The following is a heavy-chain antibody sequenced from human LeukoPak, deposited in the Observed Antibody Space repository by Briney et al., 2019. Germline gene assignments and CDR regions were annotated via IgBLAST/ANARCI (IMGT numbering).Heavy chain of an antibody. CDR3: ARDTGSSPGDY. J-gene: IGHJ4*02. D-gene: IGHD1-26*01. Sequence: ASVTVSCKASGYIFTSYGITWVRQAPGQGLEWMGWISTYNRDTHYAQNLQGRVTMTTDTSTSTAYMDLRSLRSDDTAVYYCARDTGSSPGDYWGQGTLVTVSS. CDR1: GYIFTSYG. V-gene: IGHV1-18*01. CDR2: ISTYNRDT.